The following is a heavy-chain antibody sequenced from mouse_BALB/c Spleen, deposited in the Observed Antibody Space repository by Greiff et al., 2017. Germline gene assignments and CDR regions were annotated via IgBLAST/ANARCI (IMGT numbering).Heavy chain of an antibody. CDR3: AIAYDGYYVYFDY. Sequence: EVQLQQSGPELVKPGASVKISCKASGYTFTDYNMPWVKQSHGKSLEWIGYIYPYNGGTGYNQKFKSKATLTVDNSSSTAYMELRSLTSEDSAVYYCAIAYDGYYVYFDYWGQGTTLTVSS. J-gene: IGHJ2*01. CDR2: IYPYNGGT. D-gene: IGHD2-3*01. V-gene: IGHV1S29*02. CDR1: GYTFTDYN.